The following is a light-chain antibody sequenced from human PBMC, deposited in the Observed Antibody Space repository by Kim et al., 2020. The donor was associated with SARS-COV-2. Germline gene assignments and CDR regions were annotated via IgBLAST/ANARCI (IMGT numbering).Light chain of an antibody. CDR2: DAS. CDR1: QSINIW. CDR3: QEYKSNSWT. J-gene: IGKJ1*01. Sequence: DIQMTQSPSTLSASVGDRVTITCRASQSINIWLAWYQQKPGKAPNLLIYDASNLESGVPSRFSGSGSGTEFTLTNSSLQPDDFATYYCQEYKSNSWTFGQGTKVDIK. V-gene: IGKV1-5*01.